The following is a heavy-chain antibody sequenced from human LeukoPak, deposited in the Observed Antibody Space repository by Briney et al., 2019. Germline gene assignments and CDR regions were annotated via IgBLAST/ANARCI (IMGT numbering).Heavy chain of an antibody. CDR1: GFTFSDYW. D-gene: IGHD2/OR15-2a*01. CDR2: ITHGGDSA. V-gene: IGHV3-74*03. CDR3: ARDSGVSTPLNH. Sequence: PGGSLRLSCQASGFTFSDYWIHWVRQAPGEGLVWVSRITHGGDSAEYAGSVEGRFTTSRDNAKNTVYLQLNSLRAEDTAVYYCARDSGVSTPLNHWGQGALVTVSS. J-gene: IGHJ4*02.